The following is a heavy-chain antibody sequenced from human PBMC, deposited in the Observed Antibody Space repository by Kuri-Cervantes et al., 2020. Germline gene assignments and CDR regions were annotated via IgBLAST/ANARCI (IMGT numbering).Heavy chain of an antibody. V-gene: IGHV1-2*02. CDR3: ARDAPPSTRGEKDY. D-gene: IGHD3-16*01. CDR1: GGTFSSYA. J-gene: IGHJ4*02. CDR2: INPNSGGT. Sequence: ASVKVSCKASGGTFSSYAISWVRQAPGQGLEWMGWINPNSGGTNYAQKFQGRVTMTRDTSISTAYMELSRLRSDDTAVYYCARDAPPSTRGEKDYWGQGTLVTVSS.